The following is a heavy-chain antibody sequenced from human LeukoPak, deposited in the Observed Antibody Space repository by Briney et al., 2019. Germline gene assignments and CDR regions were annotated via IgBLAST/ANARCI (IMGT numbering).Heavy chain of an antibody. CDR1: GFMFTTYW. D-gene: IGHD6-13*01. CDR3: GGFGYEAAVDL. J-gene: IGHJ4*02. CDR2: IKPDGSET. Sequence: GGSLRLSCAAFGFMFTTYWMTWVRQAPGKGPEWVANIKPDGSETYYVDSVKGRFTISRDNTKSLLYLQMNSLRGEDAALYYCGGFGYEAAVDLWGQGTLVTVSS. V-gene: IGHV3-7*01.